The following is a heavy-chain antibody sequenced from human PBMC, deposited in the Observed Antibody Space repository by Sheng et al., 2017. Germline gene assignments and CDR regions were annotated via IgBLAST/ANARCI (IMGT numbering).Heavy chain of an antibody. CDR1: GGTFSSYA. CDR3: ARDKDGYNYHDAFDI. J-gene: IGHJ3*02. V-gene: IGHV1-69*04. CDR2: IIPILGIA. D-gene: IGHD5-12*01. Sequence: QVQLVQSGAEVKKPGSSVKVSCKASGGTFSSYAISWVRQAPGQGLEWMGGIIPILGIANYAQKFQGRVTITADKSTSTAYMELSSLRSEDTAVYYCARDKDGYNYHDAFDIWGQGTMVTVSS.